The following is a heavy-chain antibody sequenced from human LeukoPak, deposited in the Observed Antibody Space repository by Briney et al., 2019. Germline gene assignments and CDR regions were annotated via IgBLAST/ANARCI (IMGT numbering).Heavy chain of an antibody. V-gene: IGHV3-30*04. CDR2: ISYDGSNE. CDR3: ARDRSRTLWFGEFLDN. J-gene: IGHJ4*02. D-gene: IGHD3-10*01. CDR1: GFTFSSYA. Sequence: GSSLRLSCAASGFTFSSYAMHWVRQAPGKGLEWVAVISYDGSNEYYADSVKGRFTISRDNSKNTLYLQMNSLRAEDTAVYYCARDRSRTLWFGEFLDNWGQGTLVTVSS.